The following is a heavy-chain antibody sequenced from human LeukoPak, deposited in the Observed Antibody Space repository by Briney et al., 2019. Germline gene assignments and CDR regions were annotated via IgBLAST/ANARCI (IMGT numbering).Heavy chain of an antibody. CDR1: GGSINSYY. Sequence: SETLSLTCTVSGGSINSYYWSWIPRPAGKGLEWIGRIYSSQSTNHNPSLKSRVSMSVETSKNQFSLKLTSGTAADTAVYYCARGGKATVVTMWGQGILVTVSS. V-gene: IGHV4-4*07. J-gene: IGHJ4*02. CDR3: ARGGKATVVTM. D-gene: IGHD4-23*01. CDR2: IYSSQST.